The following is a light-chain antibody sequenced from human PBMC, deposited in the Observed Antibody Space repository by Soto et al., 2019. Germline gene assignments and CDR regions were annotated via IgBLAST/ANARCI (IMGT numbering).Light chain of an antibody. CDR2: DVS. J-gene: IGLJ3*02. Sequence: QSVLTQPASVSGSPGQSITISCTGTSSDVGGYNYVSWYQQHPGKAPKLMIYDVSNRPSGVSNRFSGSKSGNTASLTISGLQAEDEADYYCSSYTSSSTVFGGGTQRPS. V-gene: IGLV2-14*01. CDR1: SSDVGGYNY. CDR3: SSYTSSSTV.